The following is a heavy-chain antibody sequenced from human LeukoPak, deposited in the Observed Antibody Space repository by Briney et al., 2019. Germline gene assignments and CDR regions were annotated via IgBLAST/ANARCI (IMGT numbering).Heavy chain of an antibody. Sequence: GGSLRLSCTASGFTFRSFEMNWVRQAPGKGLEWVSYISSSGTTIYYADSVKGRFTISRDNAKNSLYLQMNSLRAEDTAVYYCAREGRVGSCSGGSCYHDAFDIWGQGTMVTVSS. D-gene: IGHD2-15*01. CDR3: AREGRVGSCSGGSCYHDAFDI. CDR2: ISSSGTTI. CDR1: GFTFRSFE. J-gene: IGHJ3*02. V-gene: IGHV3-48*03.